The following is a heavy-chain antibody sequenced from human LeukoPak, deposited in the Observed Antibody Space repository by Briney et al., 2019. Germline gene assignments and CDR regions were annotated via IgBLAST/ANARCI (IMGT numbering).Heavy chain of an antibody. J-gene: IGHJ3*02. CDR2: ISWNSDSI. Sequence: GGSLRLSCAASGFTFSSYAMHWVRQAPGKGLEWVSGISWNSDSIGYADSVKGRFTISRDNAKNSLYLQMNSLRAEDTALYYCAMTTVTYDAFDIWGQGTMVTVSS. D-gene: IGHD4-17*01. CDR3: AMTTVTYDAFDI. V-gene: IGHV3-9*01. CDR1: GFTFSSYA.